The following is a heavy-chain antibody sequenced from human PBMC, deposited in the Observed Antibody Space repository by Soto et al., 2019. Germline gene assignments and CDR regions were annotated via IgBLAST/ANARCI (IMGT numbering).Heavy chain of an antibody. CDR2: IYKSGST. CDR3: ARHSGWGFTTFVF. CDR1: GGSISNYN. J-gene: IGHJ4*02. V-gene: IGHV4-59*08. D-gene: IGHD6-19*01. Sequence: QVQLQESGPGLVKPTETLSLTCTVSGGSISNYNWSWIRQPPGKGLEWIGYIYKSGSTNYNPSLKSRVTIAGDTPKNQFSLKLTSVTAADTALYYCARHSGWGFTTFVFWGQGTLVTVSS.